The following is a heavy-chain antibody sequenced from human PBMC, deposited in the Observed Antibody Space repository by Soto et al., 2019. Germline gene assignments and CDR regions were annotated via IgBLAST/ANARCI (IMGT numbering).Heavy chain of an antibody. Sequence: PSETLSLTCTVSGGSVSSGSYYWSWIRQPPEKRLEWIGYVYYSGGTDYNPSLKSRVTISVDTSRNQFSLKLRSVTAADTAVYYCARAINGYDNLADYWGQGTLVTVSS. J-gene: IGHJ4*02. CDR1: GGSVSSGSYY. CDR2: VYYSGGT. CDR3: ARAINGYDNLADY. D-gene: IGHD5-12*01. V-gene: IGHV4-61*01.